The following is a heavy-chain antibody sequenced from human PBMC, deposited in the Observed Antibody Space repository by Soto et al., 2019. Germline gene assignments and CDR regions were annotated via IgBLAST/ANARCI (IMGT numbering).Heavy chain of an antibody. CDR1: GGSISSSNW. D-gene: IGHD6-19*01. J-gene: IGHJ4*02. Sequence: SETLSLTCAVSGGSISSSNWWSWVRQPPGKGLEWIGYIYSSGDTSYNPSLKTRLTISLDTSKNQFSLRLTSVTAADTAVYYCVRGSDWYREMFWGQGTLVTVSS. CDR2: IYSSGDT. V-gene: IGHV4-4*02. CDR3: VRGSDWYREMF.